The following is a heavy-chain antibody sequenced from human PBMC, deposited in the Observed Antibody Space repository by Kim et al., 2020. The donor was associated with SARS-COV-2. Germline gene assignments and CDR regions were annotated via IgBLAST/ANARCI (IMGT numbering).Heavy chain of an antibody. Sequence: YNPTLNSRVTISVDTSKHQFSLKLGAVTAADTAVYYCARVGNNGGWLMEWGQGTLVTVSS. J-gene: IGHJ4*02. D-gene: IGHD2-8*01. V-gene: IGHV4-59*01. CDR3: ARVGNNGGWLME.